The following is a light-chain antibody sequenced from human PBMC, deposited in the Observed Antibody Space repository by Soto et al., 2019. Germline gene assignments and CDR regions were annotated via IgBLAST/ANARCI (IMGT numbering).Light chain of an antibody. V-gene: IGKV3D-11*01. CDR2: DAS. Sequence: EIVLTQSPATLSLSPGERATLSCRASQGVSSYLAWYQQKPGQAPRLLIYDASNRATGIPARFSGSGPGTDFTLTISSLEPEDFALYYCQQRSNWPITFGQGTRLEIK. CDR3: QQRSNWPIT. CDR1: QGVSSY. J-gene: IGKJ5*01.